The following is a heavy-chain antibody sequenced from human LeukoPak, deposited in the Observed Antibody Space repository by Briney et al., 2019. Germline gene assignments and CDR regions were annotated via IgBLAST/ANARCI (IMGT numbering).Heavy chain of an antibody. J-gene: IGHJ4*02. D-gene: IGHD1-26*01. Sequence: SETLSLTCTVSGGSISSYYWSWIRQPPGKGLEWIGYIYYSGSTNYNPSLKSRVTISVDTSKNQFSLKLSSVTAADTAVYYCARENSGSYYFDYWGQGTPVTVSS. CDR2: IYYSGST. V-gene: IGHV4-59*01. CDR3: ARENSGSYYFDY. CDR1: GGSISSYY.